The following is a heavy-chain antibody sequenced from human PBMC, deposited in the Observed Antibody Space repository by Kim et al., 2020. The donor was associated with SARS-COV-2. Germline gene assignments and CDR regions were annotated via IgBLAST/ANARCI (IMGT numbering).Heavy chain of an antibody. CDR3: ARVDIVVVVAANEAFDI. Sequence: ASVKVSCKASGYTFTSYGISWVRQAPGQGFEGRGWLSPYKGTQNYAQKLQGRVTMTTDTSPSTAYMELRSRRSDDTAVYYCARVDIVVVVAANEAFDIWGQGTMVTVSS. CDR2: LSPYKGTQ. J-gene: IGHJ3*02. V-gene: IGHV1-18*01. CDR1: GYTFTSYG. D-gene: IGHD2-15*01.